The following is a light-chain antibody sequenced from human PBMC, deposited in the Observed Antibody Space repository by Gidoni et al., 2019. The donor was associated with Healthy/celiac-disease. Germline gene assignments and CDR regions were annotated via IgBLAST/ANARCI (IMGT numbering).Light chain of an antibody. CDR1: QSVSSN. V-gene: IGKV3-15*01. Sequence: EIVMTQSPATLSVSPGERATLSCRASQSVSSNLAWYQQKPGQAPRLLISGASTRATGITARFSGSGSGTEFTVTISSMQSEDFAVYYCQQYNNWPPYTFGQGTKLEIK. CDR2: GAS. CDR3: QQYNNWPPYT. J-gene: IGKJ2*01.